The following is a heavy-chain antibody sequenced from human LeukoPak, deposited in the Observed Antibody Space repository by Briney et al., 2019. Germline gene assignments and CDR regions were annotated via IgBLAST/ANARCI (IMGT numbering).Heavy chain of an antibody. CDR2: IYYSGST. CDR3: ARSTVADYFDY. J-gene: IGHJ4*02. Sequence: SETLSLTCTVSGGSISSYYWSWIRQPPGKGLEWIGYIYYSGSTNYNPSLKSRVTISVDTSKNQFSLKLSSVTAADTAVYHCARSTVADYFDYWGQGTLVTVSS. CDR1: GGSISSYY. D-gene: IGHD6-19*01. V-gene: IGHV4-59*08.